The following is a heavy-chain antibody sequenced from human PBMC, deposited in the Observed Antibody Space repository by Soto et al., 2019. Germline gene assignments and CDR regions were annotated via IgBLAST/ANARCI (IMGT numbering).Heavy chain of an antibody. J-gene: IGHJ3*02. CDR3: ARREFGGDGFDI. Sequence: GESLKISCQGSGNSFTRSWIGWVRQMPGKGLECMGIIYPADSDTRYSPSIQGRVTISADKSTSTAYLQWSSLKASDTAIYYCARREFGGDGFDIWGQGTMVTVSS. CDR2: IYPADSDT. D-gene: IGHD2-15*01. V-gene: IGHV5-51*01. CDR1: GNSFTRSW.